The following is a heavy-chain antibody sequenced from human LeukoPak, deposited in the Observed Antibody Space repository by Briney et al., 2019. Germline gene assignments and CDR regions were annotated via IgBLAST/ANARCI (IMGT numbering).Heavy chain of an antibody. J-gene: IGHJ4*02. V-gene: IGHV1-18*01. D-gene: IGHD3-22*01. CDR3: ARVVHRSYYYDSSGYPAPMDFDY. CDR1: GYTFTSYG. Sequence: ASVKVSCKASGYTFTSYGISWVRQAPGQGLEWMGWISAYNGNTNYAQKPQGRVTMTTDTSTSTAYMELRSLRSDDTAVYYCARVVHRSYYYDSSGYPAPMDFDYWGQGTLVTVSS. CDR2: ISAYNGNT.